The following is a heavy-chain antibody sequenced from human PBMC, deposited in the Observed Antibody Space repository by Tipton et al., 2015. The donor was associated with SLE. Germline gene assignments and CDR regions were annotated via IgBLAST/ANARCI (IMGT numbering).Heavy chain of an antibody. V-gene: IGHV4-59*01. CDR1: GGSISSYY. CDR3: ARDIVATN. CDR2: IYYSGST. Sequence: TLSLTCTVSGGSISSYYRSWIRQPPGKGLEWIGYIYYSGSTNYNPSLKSRVTISVDTSKNQFSLKLSSVTAADTAVYYCARDIVATNWGQGTLVTVSS. J-gene: IGHJ4*02. D-gene: IGHD5-12*01.